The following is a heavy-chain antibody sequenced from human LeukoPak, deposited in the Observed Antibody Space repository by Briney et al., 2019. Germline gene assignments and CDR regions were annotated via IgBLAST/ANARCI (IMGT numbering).Heavy chain of an antibody. Sequence: SQTLSLTRAVSGGSISSYHWSWVRQPPGKGLEWIGYIYHSGGTNYNPSLKSRVTISIDTSKNQFSLKLSSVTAADTAVYYCARSFGSGNYFDYWGQGTLVTVSS. D-gene: IGHD3-10*01. CDR1: GGSISSYH. V-gene: IGHV4-59*01. CDR3: ARSFGSGNYFDY. J-gene: IGHJ4*02. CDR2: IYHSGGT.